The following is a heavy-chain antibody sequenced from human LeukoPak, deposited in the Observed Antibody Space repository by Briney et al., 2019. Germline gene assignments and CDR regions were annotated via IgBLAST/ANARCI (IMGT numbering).Heavy chain of an antibody. CDR1: GFSFSSYW. V-gene: IGHV3-74*01. D-gene: IGHD2-21*01. Sequence: GGSLRLSCAASGFSFSSYWPHWGRQAPGTGLVWVSRINRDESTINYADSVKSRFTLSRDNAKNTLSLQMNSLRAEDTAVYCCARVEVGGDYSKFDYWVQGTLVTVCS. CDR3: ARVEVGGDYSKFDY. J-gene: IGHJ4*02. CDR2: INRDESTI.